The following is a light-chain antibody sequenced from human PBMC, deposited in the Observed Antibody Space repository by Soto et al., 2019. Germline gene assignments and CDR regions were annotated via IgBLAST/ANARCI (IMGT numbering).Light chain of an antibody. CDR1: QSVSSSY. CDR2: GAS. Sequence: EIVLTQSPGTLSLSPGERATLSWRASQSVSSSYLAWYQQKPGQAPRLLIYGASSRATGIPGRFSGSGSGTDFTLTISRLEPEDFAVYYCQQYGSSPRTFGQGTKVDIK. J-gene: IGKJ1*01. V-gene: IGKV3-20*01. CDR3: QQYGSSPRT.